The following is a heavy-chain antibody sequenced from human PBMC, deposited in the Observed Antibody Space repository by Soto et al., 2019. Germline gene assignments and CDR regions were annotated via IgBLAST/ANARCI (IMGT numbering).Heavy chain of an antibody. D-gene: IGHD2-15*01. J-gene: IGHJ4*02. Sequence: QVQLVQSGAEVKEPEASVKVSCKASGYTFSVYGISWVRQAPGQGLEWMGWISAYNGHTDYAQSLQGRVTMTTDTSTSTAYMELRSLKSDDTAVYYCARDRSSNDFWGQGTLVTVSS. CDR1: GYTFSVYG. CDR2: ISAYNGHT. V-gene: IGHV1-18*01. CDR3: ARDRSSNDF.